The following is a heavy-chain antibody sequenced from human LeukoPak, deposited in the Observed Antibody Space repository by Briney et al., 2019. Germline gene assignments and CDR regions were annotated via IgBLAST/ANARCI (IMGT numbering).Heavy chain of an antibody. CDR1: GFTFITYS. Sequence: GGSLRLSCAASGFTFITYSMNWVRQAPGKGLEWVSYISSSSSSIYYVDSVKGRFTISRDDANNSLYLQMNSLRAEDTAVYYCARLGSGSYLGHWFDPWGQGTLVTVSS. CDR3: ARLGSGSYLGHWFDP. CDR2: ISSSSSSI. J-gene: IGHJ5*02. D-gene: IGHD1-26*01. V-gene: IGHV3-48*01.